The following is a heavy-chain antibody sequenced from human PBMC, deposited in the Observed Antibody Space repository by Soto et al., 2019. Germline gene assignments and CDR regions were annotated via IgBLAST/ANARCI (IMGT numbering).Heavy chain of an antibody. V-gene: IGHV3-23*05. CDR2: ISGSGIDV. D-gene: IGHD3-10*01. CDR3: AFGTRGVVDTYYHY. J-gene: IGHJ4*02. CDR1: GFDFSSYA. Sequence: PGGSLRLSCAASGFDFSSYAMNWARQAPGKGLEWVSGISGSGIDVYYADSVRGRFTISRDNSKNTIYLQVNSLRVEDTAMYYCAFGTRGVVDTYYHYWGRGTMVTVYS.